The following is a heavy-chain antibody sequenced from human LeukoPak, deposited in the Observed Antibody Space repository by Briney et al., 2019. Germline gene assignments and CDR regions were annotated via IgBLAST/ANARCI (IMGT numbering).Heavy chain of an antibody. CDR3: ARDGLVVVLGAFDI. Sequence: ASVKVSCKASGYTFASYAMNWVRQAPGQGLEWMGWINTNTGNPTYAQGFTGRFVFSLDTSVSTAYLQISSLKAEDTAVYYCARDGLVVVLGAFDIWGQGTMVTVSS. V-gene: IGHV7-4-1*02. CDR1: GYTFASYA. J-gene: IGHJ3*02. D-gene: IGHD2-21*01. CDR2: INTNTGNP.